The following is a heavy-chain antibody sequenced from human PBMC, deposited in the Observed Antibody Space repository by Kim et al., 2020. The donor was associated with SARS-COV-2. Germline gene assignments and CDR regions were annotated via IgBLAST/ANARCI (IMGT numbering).Heavy chain of an antibody. D-gene: IGHD3-10*01. J-gene: IGHJ4*02. V-gene: IGHV3-30*02. Sequence: YYADSVKGRFTISRDNSKNTLYLQMNSLRAEDTAVYYCAKPWGRSGSFDYWGQGTLVTVSS. CDR3: AKPWGRSGSFDY.